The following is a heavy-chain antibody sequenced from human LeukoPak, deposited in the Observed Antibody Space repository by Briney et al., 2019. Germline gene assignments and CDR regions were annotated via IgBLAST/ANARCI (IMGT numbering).Heavy chain of an antibody. CDR3: AKYSTATAAYDF. D-gene: IGHD1-1*01. CDR2: RFNSGST. V-gene: IGHV4-4*09. Sequence: PSETLSLTCTVSGGSFSFDSWTWIRQPPGKGLEWIGWRFNSGSTSYNPSLKSRVTISIDTSKNQFSLKVTSVTAADTAVYYCAKYSTATAAYDFWGQGTLVTVSS. CDR1: GGSFSFDS. J-gene: IGHJ4*02.